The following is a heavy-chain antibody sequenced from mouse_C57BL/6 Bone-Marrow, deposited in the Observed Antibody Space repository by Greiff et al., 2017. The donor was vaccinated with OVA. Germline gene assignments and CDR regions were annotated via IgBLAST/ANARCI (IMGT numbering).Heavy chain of an antibody. CDR3: ARGILRREYFDV. D-gene: IGHD2-12*01. Sequence: LVESGAELARPGASVKLSCKASGYTFTSYGISWVKQRTGQGLEWIGEIYPRSGNTYYNEKFKGKATLTADKSSSTAYMELRSLTSEDSAVYFCARGILRREYFDVWGTGTTVTVSS. V-gene: IGHV1-81*01. CDR1: GYTFTSYG. CDR2: IYPRSGNT. J-gene: IGHJ1*03.